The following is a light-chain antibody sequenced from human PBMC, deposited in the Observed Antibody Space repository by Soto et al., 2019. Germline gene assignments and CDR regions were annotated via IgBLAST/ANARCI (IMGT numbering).Light chain of an antibody. V-gene: IGKV1-5*03. CDR3: QQSSSSPLT. Sequence: DIQMTQSPSTLSASVADRVTITCRASQSISTWLAWFQQKPGKAPNLLIYKASSLESGVPSRFSGSGSGTEFTLTISTLQPDDFATYYCQQSSSSPLTFGGGTKVEIK. J-gene: IGKJ4*01. CDR2: KAS. CDR1: QSISTW.